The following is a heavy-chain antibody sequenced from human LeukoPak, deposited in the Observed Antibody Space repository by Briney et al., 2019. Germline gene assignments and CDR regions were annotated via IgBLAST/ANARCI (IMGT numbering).Heavy chain of an antibody. J-gene: IGHJ5*02. CDR3: ARDLNAAMVEWTPYYWFDP. D-gene: IGHD5-18*01. Sequence: PSETLSLTCTVSGYSISSGYYWGWIRQPPGKGLEWIGSIYHSGSTYYNPSLKSRVTISVDTSKNQFSLKLSSVTAADTAVYYCARDLNAAMVEWTPYYWFDPWGQGTLVTVSS. CDR2: IYHSGST. CDR1: GYSISSGYY. V-gene: IGHV4-38-2*02.